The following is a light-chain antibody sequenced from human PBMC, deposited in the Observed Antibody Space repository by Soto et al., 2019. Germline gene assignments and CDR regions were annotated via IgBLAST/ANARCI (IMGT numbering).Light chain of an antibody. CDR2: SAF. V-gene: IGKV1-5*03. CDR3: QEYNVNSGLT. Sequence: DIQMTQSPSTLSASLGDRVTITCRASQNIRSWLAWYQQKPGKASELLIYSAFGLESGIPSRFSGSGSGTEITLTISSLQPDDFATYYCQEYNVNSGLTFGGGTKVEIK. CDR1: QNIRSW. J-gene: IGKJ4*01.